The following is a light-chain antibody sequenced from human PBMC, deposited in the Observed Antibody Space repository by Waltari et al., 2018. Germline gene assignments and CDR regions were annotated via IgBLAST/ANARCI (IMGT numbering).Light chain of an antibody. CDR2: DAS. J-gene: IGKJ2*01. CDR1: QSVTSN. CDR3: QQYNNLQT. Sequence: EIVMTQSPAALSVSPGERATLPCRASQSVTSNLAWYQKKRGHSPRLLIYDASIKATGIPARFSGRGSGTEFTLTISSLQSEDFAVYYCQQYNNLQTFGQGTKLELK. V-gene: IGKV3D-15*01.